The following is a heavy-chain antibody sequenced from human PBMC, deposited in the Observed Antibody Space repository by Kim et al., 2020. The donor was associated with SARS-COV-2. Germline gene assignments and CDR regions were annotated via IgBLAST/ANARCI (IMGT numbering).Heavy chain of an antibody. V-gene: IGHV3-33*01. J-gene: IGHJ6*02. CDR1: GFTFSSYG. Sequence: GGSLRLSCAASGFTFSSYGMHWVRQAPGKGLEWVAVIWYDGSNKYYADSVKGRFTISRDNSKNTLYLQMNSLRAEDTAVYYCARDQGVAAAERPPLGMDVWGQGTTVTVSS. D-gene: IGHD6-13*01. CDR3: ARDQGVAAAERPPLGMDV. CDR2: IWYDGSNK.